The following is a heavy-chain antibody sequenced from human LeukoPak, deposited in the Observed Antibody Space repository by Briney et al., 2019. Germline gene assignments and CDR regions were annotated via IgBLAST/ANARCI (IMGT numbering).Heavy chain of an antibody. J-gene: IGHJ4*02. CDR2: INPNSGGT. Sequence: ASVKVSCKASGYTFTGYYMYWVRQAPGQGHEWMGRINPNSGGTNYAQKFQGRVTMTRDKSISTGYMELSRLRSDDTVVCYCARAYYGSGSYYGYWGQRTLVTVSS. D-gene: IGHD3-10*01. CDR3: ARAYYGSGSYYGY. V-gene: IGHV1-2*05. CDR1: GYTFTGYY.